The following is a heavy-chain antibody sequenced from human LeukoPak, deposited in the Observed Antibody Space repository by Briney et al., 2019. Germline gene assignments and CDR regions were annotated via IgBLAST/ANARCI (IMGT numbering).Heavy chain of an antibody. V-gene: IGHV3-48*01. CDR2: ISSSSSTI. D-gene: IGHD2-2*01. Sequence: GGSLRLSCAASGFTFSSYSMNWVRQAPGKGLEWVSYISSSSSTIYYADSVKGRFTISRDNAKNSPYLQMNSLRAEDTAVYYCARDIVVVPAAQTEYWGQGTLVTVFS. CDR1: GFTFSSYS. CDR3: ARDIVVVPAAQTEY. J-gene: IGHJ4*02.